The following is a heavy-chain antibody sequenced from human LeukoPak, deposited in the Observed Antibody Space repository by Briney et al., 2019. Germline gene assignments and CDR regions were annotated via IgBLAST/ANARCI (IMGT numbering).Heavy chain of an antibody. CDR1: GFPFSYYG. CDR3: ARVANITTFGMDV. D-gene: IGHD3-9*01. V-gene: IGHV3-33*01. CDR2: IWYDGSKK. J-gene: IGHJ6*02. Sequence: SGGSLRLSCATSGFPFSYYGMHWVRQAPGKGPEWVAVIWYDGSKKYYADSVKGRLTISRDNSKNTLYLQMNSLRVEDTAVYYCARVANITTFGMDVWGQGTAVTVSS.